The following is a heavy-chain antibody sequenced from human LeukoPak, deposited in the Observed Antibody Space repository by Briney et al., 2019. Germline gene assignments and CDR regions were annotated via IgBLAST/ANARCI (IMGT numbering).Heavy chain of an antibody. CDR1: GFTFSSYE. D-gene: IGHD3-10*02. Sequence: GGSLRLSRAASGFTFSSYEMNWVRQAPGKGLEWVSYISSSGSTIYYADSVKGRFTISRDNAKNPLYLQMNSLRVEDTAVYYCAELGITMIGGVWGKGTTVTISS. CDR3: AELGITMIGGV. V-gene: IGHV3-48*03. J-gene: IGHJ6*04. CDR2: ISSSGSTI.